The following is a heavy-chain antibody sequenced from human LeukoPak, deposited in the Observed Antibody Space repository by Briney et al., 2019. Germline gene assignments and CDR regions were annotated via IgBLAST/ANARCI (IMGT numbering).Heavy chain of an antibody. CDR1: GGSISSGDYY. D-gene: IGHD2/OR15-2a*01. J-gene: IGHJ3*02. V-gene: IGHV4-30-4*01. CDR2: IYYSGST. Sequence: MPSQTLSLTCTVSGGSISSGDYYWSWIRQPPGKGLEWIGYIYYSGSTYYNPSLKSRVTISVDTSKSQFSLKLSSVTAADTAVYYCARDAIYFGAFDIWGQGTMVTVSS. CDR3: ARDAIYFGAFDI.